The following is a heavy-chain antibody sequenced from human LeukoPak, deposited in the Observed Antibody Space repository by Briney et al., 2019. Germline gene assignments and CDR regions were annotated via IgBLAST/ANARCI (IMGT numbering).Heavy chain of an antibody. CDR3: ARGLGDYYDTTDYYYAVPAH. D-gene: IGHD3-22*01. CDR2: MNPNSGDT. CDR1: GYTFTTYD. J-gene: IGHJ4*02. V-gene: IGHV1-8*01. Sequence: ASVKVSCKASGYTFTTYDITWVRQATGQGLELMGWMNPNSGDTAYAQKFQGRVAMTRDTSISTAYMELSSLRSEDTAVYYCARGLGDYYDTTDYYYAVPAHWGQGTLVTVSS.